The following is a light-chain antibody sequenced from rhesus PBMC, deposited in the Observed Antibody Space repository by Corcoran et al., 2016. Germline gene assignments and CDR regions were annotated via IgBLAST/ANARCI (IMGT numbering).Light chain of an antibody. CDR2: DVS. CDR1: QGISKY. J-gene: IGKJ1*01. CDR3: QQHNTYPWT. V-gene: IGKV1-25*01. Sequence: DIQMTQSPSSLSVSVGDTVTITCQASQGISKYLAWYQQKPGKAPKLLIYDVSTLQSGVPSRFSGSGAGKEFTLTISSLQPEDFATSYCQQHNTYPWTFGPWTKVGIK.